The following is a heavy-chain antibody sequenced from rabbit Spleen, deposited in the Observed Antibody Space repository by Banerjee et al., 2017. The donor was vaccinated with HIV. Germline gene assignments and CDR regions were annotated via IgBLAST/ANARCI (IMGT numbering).Heavy chain of an antibody. CDR2: IYNGDGST. CDR3: ARDAGTSFSTYGMDL. Sequence: QSLEESGGGLVQPEGSLTLTCTASGFSFSSSYLMCWVRQAPGKGPEWIACIYNGDGSTYYASWVNGRFSISETSSTTVTLQMTSLTAADTATYFCARDAGTSFSTYGMDLWGPGTLVTVS. CDR1: GFSFSSSYL. D-gene: IGHD8-1*01. V-gene: IGHV1S40*01. J-gene: IGHJ6*01.